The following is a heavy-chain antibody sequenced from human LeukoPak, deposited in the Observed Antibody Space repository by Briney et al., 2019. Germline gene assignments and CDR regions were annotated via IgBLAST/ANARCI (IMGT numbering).Heavy chain of an antibody. D-gene: IGHD5-24*01. Sequence: GGSLRLSCAAAGFTFSYHWMTWVRQAPGKGLEWVANIKNDGAVKNYVDSVKGRFTISRDNAKNSLYMQMNSLRAEDTAVYYCAKDREMATITIAYYFDYWGQGTLVTVSS. V-gene: IGHV3-7*01. J-gene: IGHJ4*02. CDR1: GFTFSYHW. CDR3: AKDREMATITIAYYFDY. CDR2: IKNDGAVK.